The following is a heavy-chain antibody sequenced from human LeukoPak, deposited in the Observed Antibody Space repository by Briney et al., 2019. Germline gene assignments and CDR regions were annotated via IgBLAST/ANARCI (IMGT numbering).Heavy chain of an antibody. D-gene: IGHD3-10*01. J-gene: IGHJ6*02. Sequence: GESLKISCKGSGYSFTSYWIGWVRQMPGKGLEWMGIIYPGDSDTRYSPSFQGQVTISADKSISTAYLQWSSLKASDTAMYYCARRDYYGSGSYYSDGMDVWGQGTTVTVSS. CDR2: IYPGDSDT. CDR1: GYSFTSYW. V-gene: IGHV5-51*01. CDR3: ARRDYYGSGSYYSDGMDV.